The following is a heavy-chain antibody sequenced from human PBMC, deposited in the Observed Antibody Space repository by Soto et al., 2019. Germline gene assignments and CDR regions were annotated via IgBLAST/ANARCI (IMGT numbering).Heavy chain of an antibody. CDR3: ASSYGSGYRAFDY. J-gene: IGHJ4*02. Sequence: QVQLVQSGAEVKRPGSSVKVSCKASGDTFTFYSINWVRQAPGLGLEWMGRINPILSMSNYANRVQGRVTMTADKSTSTAYMELSSLRSEDTAIYYCASSYGSGYRAFDYWGQGALVTVSS. D-gene: IGHD3-10*01. CDR1: GDTFTFYS. V-gene: IGHV1-69*02. CDR2: INPILSMS.